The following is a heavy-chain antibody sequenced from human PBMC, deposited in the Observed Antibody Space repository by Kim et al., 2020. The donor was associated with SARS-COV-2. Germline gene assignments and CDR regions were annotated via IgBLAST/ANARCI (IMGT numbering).Heavy chain of an antibody. CDR3: ARTLVLSGYYGMDV. Sequence: YAESVKGLFTISRDKSKGTLYLQMNSLRAEDTAVYYCARTLVLSGYYGMDVWGQGTTVTVSS. J-gene: IGHJ6*02. D-gene: IGHD3-10*01. V-gene: IGHV3-33*01.